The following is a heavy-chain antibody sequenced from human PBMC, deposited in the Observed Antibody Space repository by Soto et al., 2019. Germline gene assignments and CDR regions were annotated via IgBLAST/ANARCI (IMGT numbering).Heavy chain of an antibody. Sequence: WSWIRQHPGKGLEWIGYIYYSGSTYYNPSPKSRVTISVDTSKNQFSLKLSSVTAADTAVYYCARGPRKNFDYWGQGTLVTVSS. CDR2: IYYSGST. J-gene: IGHJ4*02. CDR3: ARGPRKNFDY. V-gene: IGHV4-31*02.